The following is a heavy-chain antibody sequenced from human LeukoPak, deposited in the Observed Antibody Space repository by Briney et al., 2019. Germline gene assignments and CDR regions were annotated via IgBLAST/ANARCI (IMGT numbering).Heavy chain of an antibody. V-gene: IGHV3-48*01. Sequence: GGSLRLSCAASGFTFSSYSMNWVRQAPGKGLEWVSDISSSSSTIYYADSVKGRFTISRDNAKNSLYLEMNSLRAEDTAVYYCAELGITMIGGVWGKGTTVTISS. CDR1: GFTFSSYS. CDR2: ISSSSSTI. J-gene: IGHJ6*04. D-gene: IGHD3-10*02. CDR3: AELGITMIGGV.